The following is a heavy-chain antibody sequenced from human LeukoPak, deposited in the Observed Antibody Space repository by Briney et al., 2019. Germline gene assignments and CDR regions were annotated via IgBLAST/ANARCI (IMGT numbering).Heavy chain of an antibody. Sequence: GGSLRLSCAASGFTFSTYDMHWVRQGAGKGMQGVSAIGTADDTYYPGSVKGRFTISRENAKNSLYLQMNSLRAGDSAVYYCARKSVAGLDYWGQGTLVTVSS. J-gene: IGHJ4*02. D-gene: IGHD6-19*01. V-gene: IGHV3-13*01. CDR1: GFTFSTYD. CDR3: ARKSVAGLDY. CDR2: IGTADDT.